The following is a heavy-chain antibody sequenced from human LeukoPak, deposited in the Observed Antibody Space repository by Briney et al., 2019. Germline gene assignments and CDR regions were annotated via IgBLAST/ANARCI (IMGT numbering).Heavy chain of an antibody. CDR2: IKQDGSEK. CDR1: GFTFSNYW. CDR3: AKDKQLWSPIYYFDY. Sequence: GGSLRLSCAVSGFTFSNYWMSWVRQAPGKGLEWVANIKQDGSEKDYVDSVKGRFTISRDNSKNTLYLQMNSLRAEDTAVYYCAKDKQLWSPIYYFDYWGQGTLVTVSS. V-gene: IGHV3-7*03. D-gene: IGHD5-18*01. J-gene: IGHJ4*02.